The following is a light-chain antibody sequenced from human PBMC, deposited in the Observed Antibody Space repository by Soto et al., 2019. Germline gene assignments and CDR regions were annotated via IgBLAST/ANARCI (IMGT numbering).Light chain of an antibody. CDR1: SSDVGGYNY. Sequence: QSALTQPAYVSGSPGQSITISCTETSSDVGGYNYVSWYQHHPGKAPKLMIFDVSNRPSGVSNRFSGSKSGNTASLTISGLQPEDEADYYCSSYTTSNTRQIVFGTGTKVTVL. CDR3: SSYTTSNTRQIV. V-gene: IGLV2-14*03. J-gene: IGLJ1*01. CDR2: DVS.